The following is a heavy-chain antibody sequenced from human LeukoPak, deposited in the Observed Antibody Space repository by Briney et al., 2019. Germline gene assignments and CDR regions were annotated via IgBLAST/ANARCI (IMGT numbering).Heavy chain of an antibody. D-gene: IGHD1-26*01. CDR3: ARDEWELRAPFY. CDR1: GYAFTGYY. V-gene: IGHV1-2*02. CDR2: INPTSGGT. J-gene: IGHJ4*02. Sequence: ASVKVSCKASGYAFTGYYIHWVRQAPGQGLEWMGWINPTSGGTSYADKFQGRVTMTRDSSISTAYMELSSLKSDDTAVYYCARDEWELRAPFYWGQGTLVTVSS.